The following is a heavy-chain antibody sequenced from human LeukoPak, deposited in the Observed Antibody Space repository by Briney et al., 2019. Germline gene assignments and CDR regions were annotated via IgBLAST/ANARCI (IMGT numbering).Heavy chain of an antibody. CDR1: GYSISSGYY. Sequence: SETLSLTCAVSGYSISSGYYWGWIRQPPGKGLEWIGSVYHSGSTYSNPSLRSRVTISVDTSKNQFSLKLSSVTAADTAVYYCARDLIAAAGGLDYWGQGTLVTVSS. CDR3: ARDLIAAAGGLDY. D-gene: IGHD6-13*01. CDR2: VYHSGST. V-gene: IGHV4-38-2*01. J-gene: IGHJ4*02.